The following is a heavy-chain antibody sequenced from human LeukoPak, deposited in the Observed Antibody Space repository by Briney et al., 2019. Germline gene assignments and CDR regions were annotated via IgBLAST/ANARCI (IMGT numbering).Heavy chain of an antibody. Sequence: GASVKVSCKASGGTFSSYAISWVRQAPGQGLEWMGGIIPIFGTANYAQKFQGRVTITADKSTSTAYMELSSLRSEDTAVYYCARGRSSSSGNNWFDPWGQGTLVTVSS. CDR2: IIPIFGTA. J-gene: IGHJ5*02. D-gene: IGHD6-6*01. CDR1: GGTFSSYA. CDR3: ARGRSSSSGNNWFDP. V-gene: IGHV1-69*06.